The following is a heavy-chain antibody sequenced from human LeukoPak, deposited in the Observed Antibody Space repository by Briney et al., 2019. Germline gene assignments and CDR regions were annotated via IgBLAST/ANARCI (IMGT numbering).Heavy chain of an antibody. J-gene: IGHJ4*02. CDR1: GFTFSSYA. CDR2: ISYDGSNK. D-gene: IGHD6-13*01. V-gene: IGHV3-30-3*01. Sequence: GGSLGLSCAASGFTFSSYAMHWVRQAPGKGLEWVAVISYDGSNKYYADSVKGRFTISRDNSKNTLYLQMNSLRAEDTAVYYCARDAAAHFDYWGQGTLVTVSS. CDR3: ARDAAAHFDY.